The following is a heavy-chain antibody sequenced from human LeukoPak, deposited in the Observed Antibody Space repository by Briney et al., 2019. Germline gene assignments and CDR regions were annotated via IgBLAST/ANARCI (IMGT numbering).Heavy chain of an antibody. CDR2: IIPIFGTA. CDR3: AREDGLIHAFDI. Sequence: SVKVSCKASGGTFSSYAISWVRQAPGQGLEWMGRIIPIFGTANYAQKFQGRVTITTDESTSTAYMELSSLRSEDTAVYYCAREDGLIHAFDIWGQGTMVTVSS. D-gene: IGHD2-8*01. J-gene: IGHJ3*02. CDR1: GGTFSSYA. V-gene: IGHV1-69*05.